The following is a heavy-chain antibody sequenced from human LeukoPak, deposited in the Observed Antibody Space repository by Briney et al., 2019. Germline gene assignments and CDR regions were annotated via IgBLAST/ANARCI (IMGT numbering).Heavy chain of an antibody. CDR1: GYSISSGYY. J-gene: IGHJ6*03. CDR3: ARHKDIVVVPAAIGHMDV. CDR2: IYHSGST. D-gene: IGHD2-2*02. Sequence: SETLSLTCAVSGYSISSGYYWGWIRQPPGKGLEWIASIYHSGSTYYNPSLKSRVTISVDTSKNQFSLKLSSVTAAGTAVYYCARHKDIVVVPAAIGHMDVWGKGTTVTVSS. V-gene: IGHV4-38-2*01.